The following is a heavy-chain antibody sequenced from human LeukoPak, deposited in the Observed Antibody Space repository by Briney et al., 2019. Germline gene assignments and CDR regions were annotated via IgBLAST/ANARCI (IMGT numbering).Heavy chain of an antibody. J-gene: IGHJ5*02. D-gene: IGHD1-7*01. Sequence: SETLSLTCTVSGGSISSGGYYWSWIRQHPGKGLEWIGYIYYSGSTYYNPSLKSRVTISVDTSKNQFSLKLSSVTAADTAVYYCARGGRNWNYGHSRWFDPWGQGTLVTVSS. CDR1: GGSISSGGYY. CDR3: ARGGRNWNYGHSRWFDP. CDR2: IYYSGST. V-gene: IGHV4-31*03.